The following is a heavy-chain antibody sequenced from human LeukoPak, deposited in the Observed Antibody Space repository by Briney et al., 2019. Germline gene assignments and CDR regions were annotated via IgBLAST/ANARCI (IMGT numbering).Heavy chain of an antibody. D-gene: IGHD2-2*01. CDR1: GGSISSGGYS. Sequence: SETLSLTCAVSGGSISSGGYSWSWIRQPPGKGLEWIGYIYHSGSTYYNPSLKSRVTISVDRSKNQFSLKLSSVTAADTAVYYCASYYLPAATNWFGPWGQGTLVTVSS. J-gene: IGHJ5*02. V-gene: IGHV4-30-2*01. CDR3: ASYYLPAATNWFGP. CDR2: IYHSGST.